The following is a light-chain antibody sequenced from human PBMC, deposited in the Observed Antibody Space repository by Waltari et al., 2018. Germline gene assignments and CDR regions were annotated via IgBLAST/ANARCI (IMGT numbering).Light chain of an antibody. CDR3: MGALQTAT. Sequence: EMVMTKSPLSLSVTPGEPASIPCRSSQRLLHSNGYNYLDWYVQKPGQSPQVLIYLGSDRASGVPDRFSSSGSGTDFTLRISRVEAEDVGIYYCMGALQTATFGPGTRLDIK. V-gene: IGKV2-28*01. J-gene: IGKJ5*01. CDR1: QRLLHSNGYNY. CDR2: LGS.